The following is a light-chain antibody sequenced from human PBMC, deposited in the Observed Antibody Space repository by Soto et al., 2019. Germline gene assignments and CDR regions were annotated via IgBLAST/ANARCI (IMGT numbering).Light chain of an antibody. CDR3: QQYGSSLPYT. CDR1: QSVSSSY. CDR2: GAA. J-gene: IGKJ2*01. V-gene: IGKV3-20*01. Sequence: EIVLTQSTGTLSLSPGERATLSCRASQSVSSSYLAWYQQKPGQAPRLLIYGAASRATGIPDRFSGSGSGTDFDLTISRLEPEDFAVYYCQQYGSSLPYTFGQGTKLEIK.